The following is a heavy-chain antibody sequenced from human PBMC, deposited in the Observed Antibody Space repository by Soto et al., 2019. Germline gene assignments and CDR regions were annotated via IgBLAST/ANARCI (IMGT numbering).Heavy chain of an antibody. CDR1: GYSFPGYW. CDR3: ERMDSPYGMDG. J-gene: IGHJ6*02. Sequence: PGESLKISCKGSGYSFPGYWIGWVRQMPGKGLEWMGIIYPGDSDTRYSPSFQGQVTISADKSISTAYLQWSSLKASDTDMYDCERMDSPYGMDGWGQGNMVTVFS. CDR2: IYPGDSDT. V-gene: IGHV5-51*01.